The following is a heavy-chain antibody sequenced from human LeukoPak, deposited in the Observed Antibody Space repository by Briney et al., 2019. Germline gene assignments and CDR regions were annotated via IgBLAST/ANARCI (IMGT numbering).Heavy chain of an antibody. CDR1: GGSITNNNYY. Sequence: PSETLSLTCTVSGGSITNNNYYWGWIRQSPGKGLEWIGSIYHSGSTYYNPSLRSRVTIPVDTSKNHFSLKLSSVTAADTAVYSCARHKYYNFWGSFNWFDPWGQGTLVTVSS. V-gene: IGHV4-39*01. J-gene: IGHJ5*02. D-gene: IGHD3-3*01. CDR2: IYHSGST. CDR3: ARHKYYNFWGSFNWFDP.